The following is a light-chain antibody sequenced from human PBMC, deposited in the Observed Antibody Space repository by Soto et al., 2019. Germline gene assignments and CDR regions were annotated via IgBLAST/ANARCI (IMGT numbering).Light chain of an antibody. V-gene: IGLV2-8*01. CDR1: SSDVGGYKY. CDR3: SSNAGRNTGV. J-gene: IGLJ3*02. CDR2: EVN. Sequence: QSALTQPPAASGSPGQSVTISCTGSSSDVGGYKYVSWYQQHPGKAPKLLIYEVNQRPSGVPDRFSGSKSGNTASLTVSGPQGEDEADYFFSSNAGRNTGVFRGGTKLTVL.